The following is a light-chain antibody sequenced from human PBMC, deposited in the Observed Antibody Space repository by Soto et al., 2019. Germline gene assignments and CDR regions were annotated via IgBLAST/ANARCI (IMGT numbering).Light chain of an antibody. CDR3: QQRSDWPRT. J-gene: IGKJ1*01. CDR1: QSVSSN. V-gene: IGKV3-15*01. Sequence: EIVMTQSPATLSVSPGERATLSGRASQSVSSNLAWYQQKPGQAPRLLIYGASTRATGIPARFSGSGSGTDFTLTISRLEPEDFAVYYCQQRSDWPRTFGQGTKVDIK. CDR2: GAS.